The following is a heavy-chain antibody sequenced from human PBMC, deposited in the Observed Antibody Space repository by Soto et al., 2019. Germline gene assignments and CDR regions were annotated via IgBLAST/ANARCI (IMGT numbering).Heavy chain of an antibody. V-gene: IGHV1-18*04. CDR3: ERDWARAEDV. CDR2: ISAYNGNT. J-gene: IGHJ6*02. CDR1: GYTITSYS. D-gene: IGHD7-27*01. Sequence: SVNVSCKECGYTITSYSIRWVRQAPGQGREWMGWISAYNGNTNYAQKLQGRVTMTTDTSTSTAYMEVSRLRSVDTGVYYRERDWARAEDVWGQGTTVTVSS.